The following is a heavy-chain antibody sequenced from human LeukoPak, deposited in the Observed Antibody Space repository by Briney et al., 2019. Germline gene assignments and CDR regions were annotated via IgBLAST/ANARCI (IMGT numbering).Heavy chain of an antibody. D-gene: IGHD3-3*01. J-gene: IGHJ6*03. Sequence: SETLSLTCAVYGGSFSGYYWSWIRQPPGKGLEWIGEINHSGSTNYNPSLKSRVTISVDTSKNQFSLKLSSVTAADTAVYYCARAGPYDFWSTQNYMDVWGKGTTVTVSS. CDR2: INHSGST. CDR3: ARAGPYDFWSTQNYMDV. CDR1: GGSFSGYY. V-gene: IGHV4-34*01.